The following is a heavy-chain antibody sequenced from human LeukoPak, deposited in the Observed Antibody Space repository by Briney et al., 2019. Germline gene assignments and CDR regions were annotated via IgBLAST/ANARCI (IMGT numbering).Heavy chain of an antibody. CDR2: IYSGGST. V-gene: IGHV3-53*04. CDR1: GFTVSSNY. J-gene: IGHJ3*02. Sequence: GGSLRLSCAASGFTVSSNYMSWVRQAPGKGLEWASVIYSGGSTYYADSVKGRFTISRHNSKNTLYLQMNSLRAEDTAVYYCARGGLAYCGGDCDDAFDIWGQGTMVTVSS. D-gene: IGHD2-21*02. CDR3: ARGGLAYCGGDCDDAFDI.